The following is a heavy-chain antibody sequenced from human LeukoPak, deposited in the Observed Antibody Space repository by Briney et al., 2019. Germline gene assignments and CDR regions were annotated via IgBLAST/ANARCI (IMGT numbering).Heavy chain of an antibody. J-gene: IGHJ5*02. Sequence: ASVKVSCKASGYTFTSYDINWVRQATGQGLEWMGWMNPNSGNTGYAQKFQGRVTITRNTSISTAYMELSSLRSEDTAVYYCARRGTMVRGAKFSLWFDPWGQGTLVTVSS. V-gene: IGHV1-8*03. CDR3: ARRGTMVRGAKFSLWFDP. CDR2: MNPNSGNT. CDR1: GYTFTSYD. D-gene: IGHD3-10*01.